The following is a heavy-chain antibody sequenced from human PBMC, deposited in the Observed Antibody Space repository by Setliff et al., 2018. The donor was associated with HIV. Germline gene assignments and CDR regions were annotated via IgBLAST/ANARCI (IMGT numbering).Heavy chain of an antibody. Sequence: SETLSLTCTVPAGSFRSSRYYWGWIRQPPGKGLEWIGNIHYGGFFWYSPSLKSRVTISVDTSKNQFSLKLSSVTAADTAVYYCARPALGIGGGSRFDNWGQGTRVTVSS. CDR2: IHYGGFF. J-gene: IGHJ4*02. V-gene: IGHV4-39*01. CDR1: AGSFRSSRYY. D-gene: IGHD3-10*01. CDR3: ARPALGIGGGSRFDN.